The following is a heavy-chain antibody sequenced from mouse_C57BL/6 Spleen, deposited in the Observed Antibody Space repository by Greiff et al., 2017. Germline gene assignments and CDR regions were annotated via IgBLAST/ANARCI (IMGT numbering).Heavy chain of an antibody. CDR2: INPSTGGT. J-gene: IGHJ2*01. Sequence: EVMLVESGPELVKPGASVKISCKASGYSFTGYYMNWVKQSPEKSLEWIGEINPSTGGTTYNQKFKAKATLTVDKSSSTAYMQLKSLTSEDSAVYYCARGIYIDYWGQGTTLTVSS. V-gene: IGHV1-42*01. CDR1: GYSFTGYY. CDR3: ARGIYIDY.